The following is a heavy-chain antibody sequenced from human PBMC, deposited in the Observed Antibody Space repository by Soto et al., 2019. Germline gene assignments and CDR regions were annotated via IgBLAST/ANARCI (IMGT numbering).Heavy chain of an antibody. V-gene: IGHV3-7*03. CDR2: IKEDGSEM. CDR3: LSCWTDS. CDR1: GFTFTNYW. J-gene: IGHJ4*02. Sequence: EVQMVGSGGGLVQPGGSLRLSCAASGFTFTNYWMNWVRQAPGKGLEWVANIKEDGSEMNYVDSVKGRFTISSDNAKKSVYLQMNSLCAEDTAVYYCLSCWTDSWGQVTLVTVSS. D-gene: IGHD1-1*01.